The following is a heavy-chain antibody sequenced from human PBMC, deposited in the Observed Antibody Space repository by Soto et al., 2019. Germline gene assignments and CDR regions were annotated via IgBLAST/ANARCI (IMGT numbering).Heavy chain of an antibody. CDR2: ISSSSSTI. CDR3: ATLGGYGDYYYYYMDV. V-gene: IGHV3-48*01. CDR1: GFTFSSYS. Sequence: SLRLSCAASGFTFSSYSMNWVRQAPGKGLEWVSYISSSSSTIYYADSVKGRFTISRDNAKNSLYLQMNSPRAEDTAVYYCATLGGYGDYYYYYMDVWGKGTTVTVSS. D-gene: IGHD5-12*01. J-gene: IGHJ6*03.